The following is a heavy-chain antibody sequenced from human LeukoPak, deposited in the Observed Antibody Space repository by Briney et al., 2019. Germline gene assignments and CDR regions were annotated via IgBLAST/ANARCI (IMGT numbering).Heavy chain of an antibody. CDR1: GFTFSSYW. V-gene: IGHV3-74*01. CDR3: ARGLGGNSYGTGY. D-gene: IGHD5-18*01. J-gene: IGHJ4*02. Sequence: GGSLRLSCAASGFTFSSYWMHWVRQAPGKGLVWVPRINSDGSSTSYADSVKGRFTISRDNAKNTLYLQMNSLRAEDTAVYYCARGLGGNSYGTGYWGQGTLVTVSS. CDR2: INSDGSST.